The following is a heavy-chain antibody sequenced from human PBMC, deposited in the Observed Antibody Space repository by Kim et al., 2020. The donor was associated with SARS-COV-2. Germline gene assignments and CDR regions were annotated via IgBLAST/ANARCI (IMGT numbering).Heavy chain of an antibody. CDR2: RKK. Sequence: RKKNYVEYVKGRLTIPRDNAKNSLDLQMNSLRVEDTAIYYCVRGTYSAYWGQGTLVTVSS. D-gene: IGHD5-18*01. J-gene: IGHJ4*02. V-gene: IGHV3-7*01. CDR3: VRGTYSAY.